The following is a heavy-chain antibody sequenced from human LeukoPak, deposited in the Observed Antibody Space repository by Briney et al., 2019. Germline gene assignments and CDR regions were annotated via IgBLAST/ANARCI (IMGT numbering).Heavy chain of an antibody. CDR1: GFTFSSYG. D-gene: IGHD3-16*02. CDR3: AAVPGLRLGELPFSAISDY. CDR2: ISDDGSNK. Sequence: GGSLRLSCAASGFTFSSYGMRWVRQAPGKGLEWGAVISDDGSNKYSADSVTGQFPITRDNFKTTLYMQMNSMRTEDTAVYYCAAVPGLRLGELPFSAISDYWGQGTPVTVSS. J-gene: IGHJ4*02. V-gene: IGHV3-30*03.